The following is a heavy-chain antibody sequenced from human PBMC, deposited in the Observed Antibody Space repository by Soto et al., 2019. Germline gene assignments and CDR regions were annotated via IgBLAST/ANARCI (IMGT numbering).Heavy chain of an antibody. J-gene: IGHJ4*02. Sequence: VQLLESGGGLVQPGGSLRLSCTASGFTFSSYAMSWVRQAPGKGLEWGSGISSSGVTTYYAASVEGRFTISRDNSKSTLYLQMSSLRAEDTATYYCAKAYAERVTTWVWGQGTLVTVSS. CDR1: GFTFSSYA. CDR2: ISSSGVTT. CDR3: AKAYAERVTTWV. D-gene: IGHD4-17*01. V-gene: IGHV3-23*01.